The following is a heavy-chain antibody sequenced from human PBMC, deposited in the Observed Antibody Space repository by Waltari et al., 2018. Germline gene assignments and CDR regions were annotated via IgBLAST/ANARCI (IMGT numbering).Heavy chain of an antibody. CDR2: IVHSGSP. Sequence: QVQLQQRGTGLLKTSRTLSLTCDVSGGSFSDYCWTWIRQVPGKGLEWIGEIVHSGSPSDPPSLRGRITISLDTSKNQFSLRLNSVTAADTAVYYCARGRRESVWVGELLYYHYYGMDVWGQGTTVSVSS. J-gene: IGHJ6*02. V-gene: IGHV4-34*02. CDR3: ARGRRESVWVGELLYYHYYGMDV. D-gene: IGHD3-10*01. CDR1: GGSFSDYC.